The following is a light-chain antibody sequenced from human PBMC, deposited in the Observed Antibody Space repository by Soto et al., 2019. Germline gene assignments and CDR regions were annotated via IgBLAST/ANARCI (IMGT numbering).Light chain of an antibody. Sequence: EIALTQSPCRLSLSPLERCTLSGRASQSVSNNYLAWYQQKPGQAPRLLTYGASNRATGIPDRFSGSGSGTDFTLTISRLEPEDFAVYYCQQYGSSGTFGQGTKVDIK. CDR1: QSVSNNY. V-gene: IGKV3-20*01. J-gene: IGKJ1*01. CDR2: GAS. CDR3: QQYGSSGT.